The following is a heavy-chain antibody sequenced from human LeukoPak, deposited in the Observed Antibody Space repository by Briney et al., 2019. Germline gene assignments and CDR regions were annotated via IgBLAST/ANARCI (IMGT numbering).Heavy chain of an antibody. D-gene: IGHD2-2*01. CDR1: GYTFTGYY. V-gene: IGHV1-2*02. J-gene: IGHJ4*02. CDR3: ARRHPIVVVPAANDY. Sequence: GASVKVPCKASGYTFTGYYMHWVRQAPGQGLEWMGWINPNSGGTNYAQKFQGRVTMTRDTSISTAYMELSRLRSDDTAVYYCARRHPIVVVPAANDYWGQGTLVTVSS. CDR2: INPNSGGT.